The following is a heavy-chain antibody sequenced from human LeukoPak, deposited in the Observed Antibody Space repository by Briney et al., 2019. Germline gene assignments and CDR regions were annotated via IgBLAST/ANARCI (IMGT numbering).Heavy chain of an antibody. V-gene: IGHV3-21*01. CDR2: ISSSSSYI. CDR3: ASGYDSGGYYYYYYMDV. Sequence: GGSLRLSCAASGFTFSSYSMNWVRQAPGKGLEWVSSISSSSSYIYYVDSVKGRFTLSRDNAKNSLYLQMNSLRAEDTAVYYCASGYDSGGYYYYYYMDVWGKGTTVTVSS. D-gene: IGHD3-22*01. CDR1: GFTFSSYS. J-gene: IGHJ6*03.